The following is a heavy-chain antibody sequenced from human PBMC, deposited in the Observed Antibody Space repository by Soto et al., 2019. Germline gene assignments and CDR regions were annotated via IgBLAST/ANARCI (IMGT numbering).Heavy chain of an antibody. CDR1: GYTFTSYG. Sequence: ASVQVSCKASGYTFTSYGISWVRQAPGQGLEWMGWISAYNGNTNYAQKLQGRVTMTTDTSTSTAYMELRSLRSDDTAVYYGARAQWLVPFDDWGQGTLVTVYS. CDR2: ISAYNGNT. CDR3: ARAQWLVPFDD. J-gene: IGHJ4*02. D-gene: IGHD6-19*01. V-gene: IGHV1-18*01.